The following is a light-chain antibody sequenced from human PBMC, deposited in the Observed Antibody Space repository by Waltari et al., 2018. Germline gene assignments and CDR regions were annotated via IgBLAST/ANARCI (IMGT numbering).Light chain of an antibody. V-gene: IGKV4-1*01. J-gene: IGKJ1*01. CDR3: QQYCTTPT. CDR2: WAS. CDR1: QSVLYRSNNKEY. Sequence: DIVMTQFPDSLAVSLGERATINCKSSQSVLYRSNNKEYLAWYQQKPGQPAKLLIYWASTRESGVPDLFSGSGSGTDFTLTISSLQAEDVAVYYCQQYCTTPTFGQGTKVEIK.